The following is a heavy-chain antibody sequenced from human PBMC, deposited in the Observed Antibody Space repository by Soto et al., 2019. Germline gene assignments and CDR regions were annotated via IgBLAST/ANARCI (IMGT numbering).Heavy chain of an antibody. CDR2: IYYSGST. J-gene: IGHJ5*02. Sequence: QVQLQESGTGLVKPSQTLSLTCTVSGGSISSGDYYWSWIRQPPGKGLEWIGYIYYSGSTYYNPSLKSRVTISVDTSKHQFSLKLSSVTAADTAVYYCAREYQLLFGWFDPWGQGTLVTVSS. CDR1: GGSISSGDYY. D-gene: IGHD2-2*01. V-gene: IGHV4-30-4*01. CDR3: AREYQLLFGWFDP.